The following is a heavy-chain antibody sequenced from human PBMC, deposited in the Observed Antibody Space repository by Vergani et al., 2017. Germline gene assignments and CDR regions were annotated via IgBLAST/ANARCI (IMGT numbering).Heavy chain of an antibody. Sequence: QVQLQESGPGLVKPSETLSLTCIVSGGSISPCYWSWIRQPPGKGLEWIGYIYYSGSTYYNPSLKSRVTISVDTSKNQFSLKLSSVTAADTAVYYCARESRDWGQGTLVTVSS. V-gene: IGHV4-30-4*08. D-gene: IGHD2-2*01. CDR1: GGSISPCY. J-gene: IGHJ4*02. CDR3: ARESRD. CDR2: IYYSGST.